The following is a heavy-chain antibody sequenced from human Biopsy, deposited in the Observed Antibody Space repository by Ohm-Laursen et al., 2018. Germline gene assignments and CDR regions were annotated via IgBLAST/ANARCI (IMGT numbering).Heavy chain of an antibody. CDR2: IRSKAKSYAT. CDR3: TLEGAGFDN. D-gene: IGHD3-10*01. J-gene: IGHJ4*02. Sequence: LSCAASGFTSSASAVHWVRRASGKGLEWVGRIRSKAKSYATAYAASVTGRFTISRDDSKNTTYLQMNSLKTEDTAVYYCTLEGAGFDNWGQGTLVTVSS. CDR1: GFTSSASA. V-gene: IGHV3-73*01.